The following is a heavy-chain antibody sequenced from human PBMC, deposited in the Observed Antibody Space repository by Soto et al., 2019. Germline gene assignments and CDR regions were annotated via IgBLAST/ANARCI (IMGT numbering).Heavy chain of an antibody. V-gene: IGHV1-8*01. CDR3: ARGRPQGGGLDY. J-gene: IGHJ4*02. D-gene: IGHD6-25*01. CDR1: GYTFTSYD. Sequence: QVQLVQSGAEVKNPGASVKVSCKASGYTFTSYDINWVRQATGQGLEWMGWMNPNSGNTGYAQKFQGRLTMTRNTSTSTAYMELSSLRSEDTAVYYCARGRPQGGGLDYWGQGTLVTVSS. CDR2: MNPNSGNT.